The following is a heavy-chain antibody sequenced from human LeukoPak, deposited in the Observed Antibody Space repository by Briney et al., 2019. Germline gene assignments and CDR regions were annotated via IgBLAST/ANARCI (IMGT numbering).Heavy chain of an antibody. Sequence: PSETLSLTCALYGGSLRGYFWSWIRQPPGKGLEWIGEINHSGSTNYNPSLKSRVTISVDTSKNQFSLKLSSVTAADTAVYYCAGNIAARLDYWGQGTLVTVSS. CDR2: INHSGST. D-gene: IGHD6-6*01. CDR3: AGNIAARLDY. CDR1: GGSLRGYF. J-gene: IGHJ4*02. V-gene: IGHV4-34*01.